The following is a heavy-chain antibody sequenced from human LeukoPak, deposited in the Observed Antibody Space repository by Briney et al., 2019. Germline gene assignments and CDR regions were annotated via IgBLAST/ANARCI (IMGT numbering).Heavy chain of an antibody. Sequence: PGGSLRLSCAASGFTFSTSVMHWVRQAPGKGLEWLSFIRSDGSGKYYADSVKARFSISRDNSMNTLYLQMNSLRPEDTAVYYCAKQGLVPATAGDWGQGTLVTVSS. J-gene: IGHJ4*02. V-gene: IGHV3-30*02. CDR3: AKQGLVPATAGD. CDR1: GFTFSTSV. CDR2: IRSDGSGK. D-gene: IGHD2-2*01.